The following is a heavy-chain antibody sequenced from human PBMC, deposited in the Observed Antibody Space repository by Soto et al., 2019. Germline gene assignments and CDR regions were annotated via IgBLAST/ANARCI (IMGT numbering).Heavy chain of an antibody. Sequence: QVQLQESGPGLLKPSQTLSLTCTVSGGSISSGGYYWNWIRQHPGKGLEWIGYIYYSGSTYYNPSLKSRVTIPVDTSKNQFSLKLSSVTAADTAVYYCASYKGAYGDSGIDPWGQGTLVTVSS. CDR3: ASYKGAYGDSGIDP. V-gene: IGHV4-31*03. J-gene: IGHJ5*02. CDR1: GGSISSGGYY. CDR2: IYYSGST. D-gene: IGHD4-17*01.